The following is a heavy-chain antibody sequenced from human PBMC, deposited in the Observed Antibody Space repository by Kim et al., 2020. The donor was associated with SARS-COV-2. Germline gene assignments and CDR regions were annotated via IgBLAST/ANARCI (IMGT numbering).Heavy chain of an antibody. Sequence: GGSLRLSCAASGFTFSSYSMNWVRQAPGKGLEWVSYISSSSSTIYYADSVKGRFTISRDNAKNSLYLQMNSLRDEDTAVYYCARLSIAARRYGMDVWGQGPTVTVSS. CDR1: GFTFSSYS. D-gene: IGHD6-6*01. J-gene: IGHJ6*02. CDR2: ISSSSSTI. V-gene: IGHV3-48*02. CDR3: ARLSIAARRYGMDV.